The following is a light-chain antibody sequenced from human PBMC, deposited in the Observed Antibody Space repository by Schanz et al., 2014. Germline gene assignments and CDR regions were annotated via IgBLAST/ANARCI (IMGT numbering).Light chain of an antibody. V-gene: IGLV2-14*01. CDR1: SSDVGGYNY. CDR3: SSYTKSQSRV. Sequence: HSALTQPASVSGSPGQSITISCTGTSSDVGGYNYVSWYQQYPGKAPSLMIYDVSSRPSGVSNRFSGYNSDNTASLTISGLHAEDEADYYCSSYTKSQSRVFGGGTKLT. J-gene: IGLJ3*02. CDR2: DVS.